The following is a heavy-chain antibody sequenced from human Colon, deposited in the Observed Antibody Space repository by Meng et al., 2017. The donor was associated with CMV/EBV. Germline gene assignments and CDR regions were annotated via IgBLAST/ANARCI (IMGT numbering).Heavy chain of an antibody. Sequence: GGSLRLSCTASGFIFSDYVMHWVRQAPGKGLEWVAFIRVDGNNKYYADSVKGRFTISRDNSKNTLYLQMSSLRAEDTAVYYCARDWTTLGYCRSTSCYALDYWGQGTLVTVSS. J-gene: IGHJ4*02. D-gene: IGHD2-2*01. CDR2: IRVDGNNK. CDR3: ARDWTTLGYCRSTSCYALDY. V-gene: IGHV3-30*02. CDR1: GFIFSDYV.